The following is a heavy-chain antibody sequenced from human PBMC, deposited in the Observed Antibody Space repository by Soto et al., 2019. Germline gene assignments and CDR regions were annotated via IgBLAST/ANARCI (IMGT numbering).Heavy chain of an antibody. D-gene: IGHD1-26*01. CDR1: GGSFSGYY. CDR3: ARGRHSGSYYFEYYYYGMDV. Sequence: PSETLSLTCAVYGGSFSGYYWSWIRQPPGKGLEWIGEINHSGSTNYNPSLKSRVTISVDTSKNQFSLKLSSVTAADTAVYYCARGRHSGSYYFEYYYYGMDVWGQGTTVTVS. V-gene: IGHV4-34*01. CDR2: INHSGST. J-gene: IGHJ6*02.